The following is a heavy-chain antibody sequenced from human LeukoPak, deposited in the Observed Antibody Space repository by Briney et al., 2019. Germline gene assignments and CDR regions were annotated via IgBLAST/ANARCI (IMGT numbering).Heavy chain of an antibody. CDR2: ISSNGGST. V-gene: IGHV3-64*01. CDR1: GFTFNSYA. J-gene: IGHJ4*02. CDR3: ARSGSGDFDY. D-gene: IGHD3-10*01. Sequence: GVSLRLSCAASGFTFNSYAMHWVRQAPGKGLEYVSAISSNGGSTYYANSVKGRFTISRDNSKNTLYLQMGSLRAEDMAVYYCARSGSGDFDYWGQGTLVTVSS.